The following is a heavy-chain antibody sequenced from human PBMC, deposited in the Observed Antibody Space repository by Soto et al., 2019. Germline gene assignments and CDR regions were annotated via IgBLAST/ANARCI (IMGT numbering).Heavy chain of an antibody. CDR2: ISGSGGST. J-gene: IGHJ4*02. D-gene: IGHD6-13*01. Sequence: GWSLRLSCAASGFTFSSYAMSWVRQAPGKGLEWVSAISGSGGSTYYADSVKGRFTISRDNSKNTLYLQMNSLRAEDTAVYYCAKDPDSSSWYGYFDYWGQGALVTVSS. V-gene: IGHV3-23*01. CDR1: GFTFSSYA. CDR3: AKDPDSSSWYGYFDY.